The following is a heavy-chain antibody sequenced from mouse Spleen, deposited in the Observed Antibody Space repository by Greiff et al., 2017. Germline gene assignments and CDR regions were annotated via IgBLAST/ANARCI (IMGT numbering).Heavy chain of an antibody. D-gene: IGHD2-1*01. V-gene: IGHV1-69*01. CDR2: IDPSDSYT. Sequence: QVQLQQPGAELVMPGASVKLSCKASGYTFTSYWMHWVKQRPGQGLEWIGEIDPSDSYTNYNQKFKGKATLTVDKSSSTAYMQLSSLTSEDSAVYYCARGCGNYYYYAMDYWGQGTSVTVSS. CDR3: ARGCGNYYYYAMDY. J-gene: IGHJ4*01. CDR1: GYTFTSYW.